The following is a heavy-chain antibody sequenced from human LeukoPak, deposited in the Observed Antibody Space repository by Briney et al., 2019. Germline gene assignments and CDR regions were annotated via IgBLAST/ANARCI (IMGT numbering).Heavy chain of an antibody. Sequence: PSETLSLTCAVYGGSFSGYYWSWIRQPPGKGLEWIGYIYYSGSTNYNPSLKSRVTISVDTSKNQFSLKLSSVTAADTAVYYCASLGPVDIWGQGTMVTVSS. CDR2: IYYSGST. V-gene: IGHV4-59*08. CDR3: ASLGPVDI. CDR1: GGSFSGYY. J-gene: IGHJ3*02. D-gene: IGHD2-2*01.